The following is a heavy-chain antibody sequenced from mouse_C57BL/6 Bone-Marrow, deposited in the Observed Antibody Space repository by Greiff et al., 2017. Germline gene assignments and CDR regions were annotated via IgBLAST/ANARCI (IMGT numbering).Heavy chain of an antibody. Sequence: VQLVESGAELVKPGASVKMSCKASGYTFTSYWITWVKQRPGQGLEWIGDIYPGSGSTNYNDKFKSKATLTVDTSSSTAYMQLSSLTSEDSAVYDCARPYYSNYWYFDVWGTGTTVTVSS. J-gene: IGHJ1*03. CDR2: IYPGSGST. V-gene: IGHV1-55*01. CDR1: GYTFTSYW. D-gene: IGHD2-5*01. CDR3: ARPYYSNYWYFDV.